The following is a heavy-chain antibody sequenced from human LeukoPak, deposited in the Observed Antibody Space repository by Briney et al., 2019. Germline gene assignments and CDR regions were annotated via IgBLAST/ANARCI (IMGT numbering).Heavy chain of an antibody. V-gene: IGHV3-23*01. CDR3: ARDRSPDY. CDR1: GFTFSSYA. Sequence: PGGSLRLSCAASGFTFSSYAMSWVRQAPGKGLEWVSSIGGSGSGYSTYYADSVKGRFTISRDTSKNTLYLQMNSLRAEDTAVYYCARDRSPDYWGQGTLVTVSS. CDR2: IGGSGSGYST. J-gene: IGHJ4*02.